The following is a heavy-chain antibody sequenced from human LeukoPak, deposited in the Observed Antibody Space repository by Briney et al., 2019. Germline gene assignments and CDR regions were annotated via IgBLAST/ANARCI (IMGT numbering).Heavy chain of an antibody. CDR1: GGSISSDY. J-gene: IGHJ4*02. CDR3: ARENIVGAGDY. Sequence: SETLSLTCTVSGGSISSDYWNWIRQPPGKGLEWIGYIYYSGSPNYNPSLKSRVTISVDTSKNQFSLKLSSVTAADTAMYYCARENIVGAGDYWGQGTLVTVSS. CDR2: IYYSGSP. V-gene: IGHV4-59*01. D-gene: IGHD1-26*01.